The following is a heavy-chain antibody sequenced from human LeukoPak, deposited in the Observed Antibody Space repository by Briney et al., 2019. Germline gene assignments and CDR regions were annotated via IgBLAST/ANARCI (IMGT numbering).Heavy chain of an antibody. CDR1: GYDCINYG. D-gene: IGHD6-6*01. CDR3: ARGGPFFSSSSSKEYYFDY. J-gene: IGHJ4*02. CDR2: ISLYNGNT. V-gene: IGHV1-18*01. Sequence: GASVKVSCKASGYDCINYGITWVRQAPGQGLEWMGWISLYNGNTDYKLQGRVTMTTDTSTSTAYMELRSLRSDDTAVYYCARGGPFFSSSSSKEYYFDYWGQGTLVTVSS.